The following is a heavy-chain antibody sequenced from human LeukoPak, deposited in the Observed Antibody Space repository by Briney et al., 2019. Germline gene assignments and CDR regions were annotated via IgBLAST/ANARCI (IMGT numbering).Heavy chain of an antibody. CDR3: ASAAGPFDN. D-gene: IGHD6-13*01. CDR1: GFTFDDYA. Sequence: GGSLRLSCAASGFTFDDYAMHWVRQAPGKGLEWVSGISGSGGSTYYADSVKGRFTISRDNSKDTLYLQMNSLRAEDTAVYYCASAAGPFDNWGQGTLVTVSS. V-gene: IGHV3-23*01. J-gene: IGHJ4*02. CDR2: ISGSGGST.